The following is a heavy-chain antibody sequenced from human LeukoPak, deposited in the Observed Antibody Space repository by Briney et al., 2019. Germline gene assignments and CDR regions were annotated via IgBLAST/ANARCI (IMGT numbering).Heavy chain of an antibody. J-gene: IGHJ4*02. Sequence: PSETLSLTCAVYGGSFSGYYWSWIRQPPGKGLEWIGEINHSGSTNYSPSLKSRVTISVDTSKNQFSLKLSSVTAADTAVYYCARVTRGWYDLFDYWGQGTLVTVSS. D-gene: IGHD6-19*01. CDR2: INHSGST. V-gene: IGHV4-34*01. CDR1: GGSFSGYY. CDR3: ARVTRGWYDLFDY.